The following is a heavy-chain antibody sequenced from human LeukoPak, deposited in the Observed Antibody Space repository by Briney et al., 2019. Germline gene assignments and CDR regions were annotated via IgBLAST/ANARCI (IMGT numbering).Heavy chain of an antibody. CDR1: GFTFGSYA. CDR2: TTESGGGT. J-gene: IGHJ4*02. D-gene: IGHD6-25*01. CDR3: AKGSAAGRPYYFDY. V-gene: IGHV3-23*01. Sequence: PGGSLRLSCAASGFTFGSYAMSWVRQAPGKGLEWVSATTESGGGTYNADSVKGRFTISRDNSKKTLFLQMNSLRAEDTAIYYCAKGSAAGRPYYFDYWGQGTLVTVSS.